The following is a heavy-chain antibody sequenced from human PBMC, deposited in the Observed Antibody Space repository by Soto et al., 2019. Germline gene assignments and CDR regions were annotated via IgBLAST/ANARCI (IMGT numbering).Heavy chain of an antibody. Sequence: PSETLSVTCTLPVGYVSSGSYYWTWIRQPPGKGLEWIGYIYYSGSTNYNPSLKSRVTISVDTSKNQFSLKLSSVTAADTAVDYCARGGEMATIREDSFDYWGQGTMVTVSS. V-gene: IGHV4-61*01. D-gene: IGHD5-12*01. CDR1: VGYVSSGSYY. CDR2: IYYSGST. CDR3: ARGGEMATIREDSFDY. J-gene: IGHJ4*02.